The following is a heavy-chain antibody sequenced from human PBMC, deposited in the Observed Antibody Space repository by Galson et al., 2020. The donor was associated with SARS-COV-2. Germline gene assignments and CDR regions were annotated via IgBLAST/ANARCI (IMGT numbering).Heavy chain of an antibody. V-gene: IGHV3-30*04. CDR3: ARGTYDHTSSWYDY. J-gene: IGHJ4*02. CDR1: GFTFSSSA. Sequence: GGSLRLSCAASGFTFSSSAMHWVRQAPGTGLEWVAIISYDGTTRYNSDSVKGRFTISRDISKNTLYLQMNSLRPDDTAVDYCARGTYDHTSSWYDYWGQGTLVTVSS. D-gene: IGHD6-13*01. CDR2: ISYDGTTR.